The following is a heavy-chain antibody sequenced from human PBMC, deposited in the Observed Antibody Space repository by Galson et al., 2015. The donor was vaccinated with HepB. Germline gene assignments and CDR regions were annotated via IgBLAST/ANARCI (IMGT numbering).Heavy chain of an antibody. Sequence: SVKVSCKVSGGTFNNFGINWIRQAPGQGLEWMGGIIYNFRTANYHQGFQGRFRMTVDESTSTAYMELSSLTSDDTAVYFCARDRDGYNFWYFDLWGRGTLVTVSS. CDR2: IIYNFRTA. V-gene: IGHV1-69*13. CDR1: GGTFNNFG. D-gene: IGHD5-24*01. J-gene: IGHJ2*01. CDR3: ARDRDGYNFWYFDL.